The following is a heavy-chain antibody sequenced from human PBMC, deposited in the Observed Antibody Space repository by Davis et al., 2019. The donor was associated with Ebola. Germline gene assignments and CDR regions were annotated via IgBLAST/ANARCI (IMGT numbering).Heavy chain of an antibody. J-gene: IGHJ4*02. CDR1: GFTFSSYA. CDR2: ISGSGGST. V-gene: IGHV3-23*01. CDR3: AKSPGGSGSYFDY. Sequence: GESLKISCAASGFTFSSYAMSWVRQAPGKGLEWVSAISGSGGSTYYADSVKGRFTISRDNSKNTLYLQMNSLRAEDTAVYYCAKSPGGSGSYFDYWGQGTLVTVSS. D-gene: IGHD3-10*01.